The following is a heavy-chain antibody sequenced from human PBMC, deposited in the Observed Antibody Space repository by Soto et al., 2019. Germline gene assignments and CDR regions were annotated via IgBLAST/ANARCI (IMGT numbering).Heavy chain of an antibody. CDR1: GGSISSSSYY. D-gene: IGHD3-22*01. Sequence: PSETLSLTCTVSGGSISSSSYYWGWIRQPPGKGLEWIGYIYYSGSTNYNPSLKSRVTISVDTSKNQFSLKLSSVTAADTAVYYCAIGDYYDSSGYPIFDYWGQGTLVTVSS. CDR3: AIGDYYDSSGYPIFDY. CDR2: IYYSGST. V-gene: IGHV4-61*05. J-gene: IGHJ4*02.